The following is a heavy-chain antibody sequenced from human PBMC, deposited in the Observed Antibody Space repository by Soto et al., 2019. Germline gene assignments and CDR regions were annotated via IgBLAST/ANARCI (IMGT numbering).Heavy chain of an antibody. J-gene: IGHJ4*02. V-gene: IGHV4-4*02. CDR3: ARDVAAAGTLFY. Sequence: SETLSLTFAVSGGSISISNWCSWVRQPPGKGLEWIGEIYTSGRKNYNTYLKSRVNISVDKSKNQFSMKLSSVTAADTAVYYCARDVAAAGTLFYWGQGTLVTVSS. CDR1: GGSISISNW. D-gene: IGHD6-13*01. CDR2: IYTSGRK.